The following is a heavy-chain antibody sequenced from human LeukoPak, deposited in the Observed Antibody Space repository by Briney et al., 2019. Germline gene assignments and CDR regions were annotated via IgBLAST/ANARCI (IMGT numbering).Heavy chain of an antibody. CDR3: ARAVGSGSFQTYYYYMDV. CDR1: GGSFSGYY. Sequence: SETLSLTCAVYGGSFSGYYWSWIRQPPGKGLEWIGEINHSGRTNYNPSLKSRVTISVDTSKNQFSLKLSSVTAADTAVYYCARAVGSGSFQTYYYYMDVWGKGTTVTISS. J-gene: IGHJ6*03. V-gene: IGHV4-34*01. D-gene: IGHD3-10*01. CDR2: INHSGRT.